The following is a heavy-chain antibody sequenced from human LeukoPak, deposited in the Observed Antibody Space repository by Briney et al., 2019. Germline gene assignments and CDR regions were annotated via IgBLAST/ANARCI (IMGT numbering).Heavy chain of an antibody. Sequence: GGSMRLSCAASGFTFSSYSMNWVRKAPGKGLEWVSSISSSSSYIYYADSVKGRFTISRDNAKNSLDLQMDCLRAEDTAVYYCASSSSRRDYWGQGTLVTVSS. V-gene: IGHV3-21*01. D-gene: IGHD6-13*01. CDR2: ISSSSSYI. CDR1: GFTFSSYS. CDR3: ASSSSRRDY. J-gene: IGHJ4*02.